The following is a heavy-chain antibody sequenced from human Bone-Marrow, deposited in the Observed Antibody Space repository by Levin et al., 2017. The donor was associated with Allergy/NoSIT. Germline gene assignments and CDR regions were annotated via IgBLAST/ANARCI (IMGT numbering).Heavy chain of an antibody. D-gene: IGHD3-3*01. J-gene: IGHJ6*03. CDR3: ARGCDFWSGYPAYYYYYMDV. V-gene: IGHV4-38-2*01. CDR1: GYSISSGYY. Sequence: SETLSLTCAVSGYSISSGYYWGWIRQPPGKGLEWIGSIYHSGSTYYNPSLKSRVTISVDTSKNQFSLKLSSVTAADTAVYYCARGCDFWSGYPAYYYYYMDVWGKGTTVTVSS. CDR2: IYHSGST.